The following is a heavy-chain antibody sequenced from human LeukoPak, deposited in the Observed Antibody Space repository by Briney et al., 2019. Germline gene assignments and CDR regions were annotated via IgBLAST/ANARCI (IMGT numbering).Heavy chain of an antibody. CDR2: ISAYNGNT. D-gene: IGHD3-22*01. CDR1: GYTFTSYG. J-gene: IGHJ4*02. Sequence: ASVKVSCKASGYTFTSYGISWVRQAPGQGLEWMGWISAYNGNTNYAQKLQGRVTMTTDTSTSTAYMELRSLRSDDTAVYYCARTYYYDSSGYYHGGGTYYFDYWGQGTLVTVSS. V-gene: IGHV1-18*01. CDR3: ARTYYYDSSGYYHGGGTYYFDY.